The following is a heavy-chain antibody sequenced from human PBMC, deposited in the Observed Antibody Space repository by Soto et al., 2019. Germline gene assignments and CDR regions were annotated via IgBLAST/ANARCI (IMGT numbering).Heavy chain of an antibody. CDR3: ARDANGYDRPTHFDK. Sequence: QVQLVESGGGVVQPGGSLRVSCAASGFGFSNFGMHWVRQAPGKGLEWVAVIWFDGNRKGYADSVKGRFTISRDNSKSTLYLQMNSLRVEDTAFYYCARDANGYDRPTHFDKWGQGTLVTVAS. D-gene: IGHD5-12*01. V-gene: IGHV3-33*01. CDR2: IWFDGNRK. CDR1: GFGFSNFG. J-gene: IGHJ4*02.